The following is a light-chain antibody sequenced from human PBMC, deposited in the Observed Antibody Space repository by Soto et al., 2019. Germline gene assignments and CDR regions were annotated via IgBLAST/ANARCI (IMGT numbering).Light chain of an antibody. CDR3: QQYKSYST. Sequence: DIQMTQSPSTLSASVGDRVTITCRASQTIDSWLAWYQQRPGKPPNLLIYKASTLASGVPSRFSGSVSGTEFTLTISSLQPDDSATYYCQQYKSYSTFGQGTKVDIK. J-gene: IGKJ1*01. V-gene: IGKV1-5*03. CDR2: KAS. CDR1: QTIDSW.